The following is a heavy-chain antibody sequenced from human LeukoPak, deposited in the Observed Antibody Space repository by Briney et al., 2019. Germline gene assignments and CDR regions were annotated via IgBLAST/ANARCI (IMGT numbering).Heavy chain of an antibody. J-gene: IGHJ4*02. CDR1: GYTFTGYY. CDR3: ARGLYCSSTSCYRVYFDY. CDR2: INPNSGGT. Sequence: ASVKVSCKASGYTFTGYYMHWLRQAPGQGLEWMGWINPNSGGTNYAQKFQGRVTMTRDTSISTAYMELSRLRSDDTAVYYCARGLYCSSTSCYRVYFDYWGQGTLVTVSS. V-gene: IGHV1-2*02. D-gene: IGHD2-2*02.